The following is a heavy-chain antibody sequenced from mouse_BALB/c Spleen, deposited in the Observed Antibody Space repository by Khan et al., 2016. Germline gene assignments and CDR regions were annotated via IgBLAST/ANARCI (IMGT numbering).Heavy chain of an antibody. CDR3: AGWGGNYVPFAY. D-gene: IGHD2-1*01. CDR1: GYAFTTYN. J-gene: IGHJ3*01. V-gene: IGHV1S135*01. Sequence: VQLQQSGPELVKPGASVTVSCKGSGYAFTTYNMYWVKQSHGKSLEWIGYIDPYNGVSSYNQKFKDKATLTVDESSSTAYMHLNSLTAEDSAVYYCAGWGGNYVPFAYWGQGTLVTVAA. CDR2: IDPYNGVS.